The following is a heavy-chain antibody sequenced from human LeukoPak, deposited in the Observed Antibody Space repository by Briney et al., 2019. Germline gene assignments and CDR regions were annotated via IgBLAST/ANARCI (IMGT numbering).Heavy chain of an antibody. CDR2: INHSGST. CDR1: GGSFSGYY. D-gene: IGHD3-9*01. CDR3: ARGMQMTGSRRRHDAFDI. J-gene: IGHJ3*02. Sequence: SETLSLTCAVYGGSFSGYYWSWIRQPPGKGPEWIGEINHSGSTNYNPSLKSRVTISVDTSKNQFSLKLSSVTAADTAVYYCARGMQMTGSRRRHDAFDIWGQGTMVTVSS. V-gene: IGHV4-34*01.